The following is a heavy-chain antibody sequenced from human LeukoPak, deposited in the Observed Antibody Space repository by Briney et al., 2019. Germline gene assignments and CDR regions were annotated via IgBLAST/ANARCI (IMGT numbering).Heavy chain of an antibody. CDR2: INSNGDST. Sequence: GGSLRLSCAASGFTFRNHAMHWVRQAPGKGLEYVSAINSNGDSTYYGNSVKGRFTISRDNSKSTLYLQMGSLRSADTAVYYCAREERGLAIDYWGQGALVTVSS. CDR1: GFTFRNHA. V-gene: IGHV3-64*01. D-gene: IGHD3/OR15-3a*01. J-gene: IGHJ4*02. CDR3: AREERGLAIDY.